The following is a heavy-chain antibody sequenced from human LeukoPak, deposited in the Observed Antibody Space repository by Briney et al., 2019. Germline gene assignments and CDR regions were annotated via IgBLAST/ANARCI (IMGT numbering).Heavy chain of an antibody. D-gene: IGHD3-22*01. J-gene: IGHJ3*02. CDR1: GGSISSGGYS. Sequence: SETLSLTCAVSGGSISSGGYSWSWIRQPPGKGLEWIGYIYHSGSTYYNPSHKSRVTISVDRSKNQFSLKLSSVTAADTAVYYCAREGDSSGYHDAFDIWGQGTMVTVSS. V-gene: IGHV4-30-2*01. CDR2: IYHSGST. CDR3: AREGDSSGYHDAFDI.